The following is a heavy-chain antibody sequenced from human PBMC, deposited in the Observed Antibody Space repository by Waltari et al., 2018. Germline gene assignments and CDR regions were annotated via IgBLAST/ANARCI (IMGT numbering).Heavy chain of an antibody. CDR1: GGTFSSYA. J-gene: IGHJ4*02. Sequence: QVQLVQSGAEVKKPGSSVKVSCKASGGTFSSYAISWVRQAPGQGLEWMGGIIPIFGTANYAQKFQGRVTITTDESTSTAYMGLSSLRSEDTAVYYCARSQYYYGSGSYRNLDYWGQGTLVTVSS. CDR2: IIPIFGTA. D-gene: IGHD3-10*01. CDR3: ARSQYYYGSGSYRNLDY. V-gene: IGHV1-69*05.